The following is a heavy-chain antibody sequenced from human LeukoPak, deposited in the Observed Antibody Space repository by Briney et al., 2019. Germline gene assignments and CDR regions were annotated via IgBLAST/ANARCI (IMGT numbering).Heavy chain of an antibody. J-gene: IGHJ4*02. CDR2: IHPNSGDT. V-gene: IGHV1-2*02. CDR1: GYTFIGYY. D-gene: IGHD3-10*01. CDR3: AIHTGTNSFFDF. Sequence: ASVKVSCKASGYTFIGYYMHWVRQAPGQGLEWMGWIHPNSGDTNYAQSFQGRVTMTRDTSTNTAHMELSRLRSNDTAIYYCAIHTGTNSFFDFWGQGTLVTVSS.